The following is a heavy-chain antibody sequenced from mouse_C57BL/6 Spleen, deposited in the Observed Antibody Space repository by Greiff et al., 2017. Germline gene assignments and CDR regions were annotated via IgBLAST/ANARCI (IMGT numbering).Heavy chain of an antibody. J-gene: IGHJ3*01. V-gene: IGHV1-69*01. D-gene: IGHD2-1*01. CDR3: ARAIYYGNSWFAY. Sequence: QVQLQQPGAELVMPGASVKLSCKASGYTFTSYWMHWVKQRPGQGLEWIGEIDPSDSYTNYNQKFKGKSTLTVDKSSSTAYMQLSSLTSEDSAVYYWARAIYYGNSWFAYWGQGTLVTVSA. CDR2: IDPSDSYT. CDR1: GYTFTSYW.